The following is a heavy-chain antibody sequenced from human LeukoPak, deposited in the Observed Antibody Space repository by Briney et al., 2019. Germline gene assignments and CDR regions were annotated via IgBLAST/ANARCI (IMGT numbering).Heavy chain of an antibody. CDR2: ISGSGSTT. V-gene: IGHV3-23*01. D-gene: IGHD2-21*02. J-gene: IGHJ4*02. Sequence: GGSLRLSCSTFGFNFANYGVSWFRQAPGKGLEWVSVISGSGSTTYYADSVKGRFTISRDNSKNTLSLQMNSLRAEDTAVYYCAKESAYCGSDCRSLSDYWGQGTLVTVSS. CDR3: AKESAYCGSDCRSLSDY. CDR1: GFNFANYG.